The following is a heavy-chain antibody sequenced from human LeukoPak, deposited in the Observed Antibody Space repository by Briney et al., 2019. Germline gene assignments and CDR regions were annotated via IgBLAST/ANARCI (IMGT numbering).Heavy chain of an antibody. CDR3: ARDRGYCSGGSCYSGGLNWFDP. CDR2: ISAYNGNT. J-gene: IGHJ5*02. Sequence: ASVKVSCKASGYTVTSYGISWVRQAPGQGLEWMGWISAYNGNTNYAQKLQGRVTMTTDTSTSTAYMELRSLRSDDTAVYYCARDRGYCSGGSCYSGGLNWFDPWGQGTLVTVSS. D-gene: IGHD2-15*01. V-gene: IGHV1-18*01. CDR1: GYTVTSYG.